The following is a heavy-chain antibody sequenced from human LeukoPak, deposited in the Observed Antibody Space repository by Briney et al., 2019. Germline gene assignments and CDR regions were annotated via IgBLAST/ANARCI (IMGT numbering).Heavy chain of an antibody. J-gene: IGHJ4*02. V-gene: IGHV3-30-3*01. CDR1: GFTFSSYA. Sequence: GGSLRLSCAASGFTFSSYAMHWVRQAPGKGLEWVAVISYDGSNKYYADSVKGRFTISRDNSKNTLYLQMNSLRAEDTAVYYCASGTMTTVTLGPLGYWGQGTLVTVSS. CDR3: ASGTMTTVTLGPLGY. D-gene: IGHD4-17*01. CDR2: ISYDGSNK.